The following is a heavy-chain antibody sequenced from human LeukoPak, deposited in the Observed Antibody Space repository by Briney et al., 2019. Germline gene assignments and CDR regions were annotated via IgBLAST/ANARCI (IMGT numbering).Heavy chain of an antibody. CDR1: GFTFSHYY. CDR3: AREVGRRIAAAFFDY. Sequence: GGSLRLSCAASGFTFSHYYLSWIRQAPGKGLEWVSYISSSSSYTNYADSVKGRFTISRDNAKNSLYLQMNSLRAEDTAVYYCAREVGRRIAAAFFDYWGQGTLVTVSS. CDR2: ISSSSSYT. J-gene: IGHJ4*02. D-gene: IGHD6-13*01. V-gene: IGHV3-11*06.